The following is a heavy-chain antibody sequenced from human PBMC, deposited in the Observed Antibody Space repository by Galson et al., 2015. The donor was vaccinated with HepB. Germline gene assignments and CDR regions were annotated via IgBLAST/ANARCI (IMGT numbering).Heavy chain of an antibody. D-gene: IGHD2-2*01. CDR1: GFTFSSYG. J-gene: IGHJ4*02. CDR2: IWYDGSNK. CDR3: ARDPAMVPFDY. V-gene: IGHV3-33*01. Sequence: SLRLSCAASGFTFSSYGMHWVRQAPGKGLEWVAVIWYDGSNKYYADSVKGRFTISRDNSKNTLYLQMNSLRAEDTAVYYCARDPAMVPFDYWGQGTLVTVSS.